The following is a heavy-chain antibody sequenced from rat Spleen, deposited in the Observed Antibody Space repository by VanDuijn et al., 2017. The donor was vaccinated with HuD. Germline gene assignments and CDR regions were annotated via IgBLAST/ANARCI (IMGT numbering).Heavy chain of an antibody. CDR2: ISYDGSST. D-gene: IGHD1-8*01. CDR3: AKDQISNYCSFDY. Sequence: EVQLVESGGGLVQPGRSLKLSCAASGFTFSDYNMAWVRQAPKKGLEWVATISYDGSSTYYRDSVKGRFTISRDNAKSTLYLQMASLRSEDTANYYCAKDQISNYCSFDYWRQAIMGTVAS. V-gene: IGHV5-7*01. CDR1: GFTFSDYN. J-gene: IGHJ2*01.